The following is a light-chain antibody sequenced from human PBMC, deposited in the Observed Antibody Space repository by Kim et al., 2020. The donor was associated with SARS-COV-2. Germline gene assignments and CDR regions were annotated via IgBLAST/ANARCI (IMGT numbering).Light chain of an antibody. V-gene: IGKV3-11*01. J-gene: IGKJ1*01. CDR1: QYVSNY. Sequence: EIVLTQSPATLSLSPGERATLSCRASQYVSNYLARYQQRPGQAPRPLIYDVSDRATTIPPRFSGSGSGTDFTLTISSLEPEDFAVYYCKHRRSFGQGTKVEIK. CDR2: DVS. CDR3: KHRRS.